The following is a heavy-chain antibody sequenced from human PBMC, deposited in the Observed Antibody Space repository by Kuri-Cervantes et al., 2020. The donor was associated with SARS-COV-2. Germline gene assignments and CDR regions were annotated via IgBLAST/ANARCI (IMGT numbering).Heavy chain of an antibody. CDR2: ISYDGSNK. J-gene: IGHJ3*02. CDR3: ARSRLPYSTRGFDAFDI. D-gene: IGHD6-13*01. CDR1: GYTFTSYA. V-gene: IGHV3-30*04. Sequence: SCKASGYTFTSYAMHWVRQAPGKGLEWVAVISYDGSNKYYADSVKGRFTISRDNSKNTLYLQMNSLRAEDTAVYYCARSRLPYSTRGFDAFDIWGQGTMVTVSS.